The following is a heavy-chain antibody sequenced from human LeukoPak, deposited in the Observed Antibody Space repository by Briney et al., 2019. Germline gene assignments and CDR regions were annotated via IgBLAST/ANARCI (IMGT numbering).Heavy chain of an antibody. V-gene: IGHV3-73*01. J-gene: IGHJ5*02. Sequence: GGSLRLSCAASGFTFSGSAMHWVRQASGKGLEWVGRIRSKANSYATAYAASVKGRFTISRDESKNKAYLQMNSLKTEDTAVYYCTRRAKDDSSGYYSTWGQGTLVTVSS. CDR1: GFTFSGSA. CDR3: TRRAKDDSSGYYST. D-gene: IGHD3-22*01. CDR2: IRSKANSYAT.